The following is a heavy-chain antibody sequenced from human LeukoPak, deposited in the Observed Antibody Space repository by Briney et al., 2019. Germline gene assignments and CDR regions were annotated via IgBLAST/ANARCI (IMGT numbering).Heavy chain of an antibody. V-gene: IGHV4-4*07. CDR1: GVSINTYY. CDR2: IYTSGNT. CDR3: ARGRGPDYDYYYMDV. Sequence: SETLSLTCTVSGVSINTYYWGWIRQPPGKGLEWIGRIYTSGNTKYNPSLKSRVTMSVDTSKNQFSLKLTSVTAADTAVYYCARGRGPDYDYYYMDVWGKGTTVTVSS. J-gene: IGHJ6*03.